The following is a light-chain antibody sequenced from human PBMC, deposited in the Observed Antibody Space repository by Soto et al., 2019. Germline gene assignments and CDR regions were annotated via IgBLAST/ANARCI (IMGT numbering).Light chain of an antibody. CDR2: DVS. CDR3: SSYTSSSAPSAV. Sequence: SVLTQPASVSGSPGQSITISCTGTCSDVGGYNYVSWYQQHPGKAPKLMIYDVSNRPSGVSNRFSGSKSGNTASLTISGLQAEDEADYFCSSYTSSSAPSAVFGGGTQLTVL. CDR1: CSDVGGYNY. V-gene: IGLV2-14*01. J-gene: IGLJ7*01.